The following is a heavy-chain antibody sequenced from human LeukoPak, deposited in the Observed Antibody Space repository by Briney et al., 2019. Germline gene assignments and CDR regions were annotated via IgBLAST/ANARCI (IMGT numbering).Heavy chain of an antibody. J-gene: IGHJ6*02. CDR2: INHSGST. CDR1: GFTVSSNY. CDR3: ARHPPLGYCSGGSCSQTPLYYYGMDV. Sequence: GSLRLSCAASGFTVSSNYMSWVRQAPGKGLEWIGEINHSGSTNYNPSLKSRVTISVDTSKNQFSLKLSSVTAADTAVYYCARHPPLGYCSGGSCSQTPLYYYGMDVWGQGTTVTVSS. V-gene: IGHV4-34*01. D-gene: IGHD2-15*01.